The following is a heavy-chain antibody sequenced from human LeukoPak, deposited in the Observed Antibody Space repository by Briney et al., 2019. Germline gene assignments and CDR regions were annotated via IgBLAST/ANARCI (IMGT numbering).Heavy chain of an antibody. CDR3: ARVIDSATAHPALFDY. CDR2: INHSGST. V-gene: IGHV4-34*01. CDR1: GGSFSGYY. J-gene: IGHJ4*02. Sequence: SETLSLTCAVYGGSFSGYYWSWIRQPPGKGLEWIGEINHSGSTNYNPSLKSRVTISVDTSKNQFSLKLSSVTAADTAVYYCARVIDSATAHPALFDYWGQGTLVTVSS. D-gene: IGHD2-21*02.